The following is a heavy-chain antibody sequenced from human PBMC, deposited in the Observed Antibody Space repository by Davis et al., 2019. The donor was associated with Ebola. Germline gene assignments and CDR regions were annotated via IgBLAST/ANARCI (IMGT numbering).Heavy chain of an antibody. D-gene: IGHD3-16*01. V-gene: IGHV1-24*01. CDR3: SVGGQDGGFDY. CDR1: GYTLTELS. CDR2: FDPKYGEP. Sequence: ASVKVSCKVSGYTLTELSMHWVRQAPGKGLEWMGNFDPKYGEPIYAQKFQGRLTVTEDRSSHTAYMELKRLKSEDTAIYYCSVGGQDGGFDYWGQGTLVTVSS. J-gene: IGHJ4*02.